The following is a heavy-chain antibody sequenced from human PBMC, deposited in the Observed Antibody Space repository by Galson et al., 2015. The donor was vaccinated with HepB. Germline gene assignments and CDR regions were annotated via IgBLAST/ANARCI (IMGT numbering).Heavy chain of an antibody. D-gene: IGHD1-1*01. V-gene: IGHV3-23*01. CDR1: GFTFKYNA. CDR2: ISGSSSNT. Sequence: SLRLSCAASGFTFKYNAMIWVRQAPGKELEWVSGISGSSSNTYYADSVKGRFTISRDTSSNTLFLQMNNLRVEDTAVYYCAKRRQPGHGFDVWGQGTMVTVSS. J-gene: IGHJ3*01. CDR3: AKRRQPGHGFDV.